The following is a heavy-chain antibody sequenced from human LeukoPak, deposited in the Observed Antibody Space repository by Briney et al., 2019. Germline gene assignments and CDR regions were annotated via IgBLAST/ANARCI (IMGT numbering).Heavy chain of an antibody. J-gene: IGHJ3*02. CDR3: VRLPEDAFDI. D-gene: IGHD1-14*01. V-gene: IGHV4-59*11. CDR2: IYYSGSI. CDR1: GGSISSHY. Sequence: SETLSLTCTVSGGSISSHYWSWIRQPPGKGLEWIGYIYYSGSINYNPSLKSRVTISVDTSKNQFSLKLSSVTAADTAVYYCVRLPEDAFDIWGQGTMVTVSS.